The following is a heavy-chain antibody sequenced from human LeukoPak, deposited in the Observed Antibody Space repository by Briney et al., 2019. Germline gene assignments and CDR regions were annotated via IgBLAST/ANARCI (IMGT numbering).Heavy chain of an antibody. CDR1: GFTLSGYV. J-gene: IGHJ6*02. Sequence: GGSLRLSCQTSGFTLSGYVVSWVRQAPGKGLEWVADVSGSAGATYYADSVKGRFTVSSASSKNTVYLQMNGLRIEDTAVYRCARGPDYAYHWGTLAWGPKKRSYNYGLDVWGQGTAVTVSS. CDR3: ARGPDYAYHWGTLAWGPKKRSYNYGLDV. D-gene: IGHD3-16*01. CDR2: VSGSAGAT. V-gene: IGHV3-23*01.